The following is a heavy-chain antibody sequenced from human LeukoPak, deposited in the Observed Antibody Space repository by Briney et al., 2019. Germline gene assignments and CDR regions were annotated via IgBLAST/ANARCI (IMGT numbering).Heavy chain of an antibody. J-gene: IGHJ4*02. V-gene: IGHV4-4*02. D-gene: IGHD6-13*01. CDR2: IYHSGST. CDR1: GGSISSSNW. CDR3: ARTVYSSSWYYFDY. Sequence: SETLSLTCAVSGGSISSSNWWSWVRQPPGKGLEWIGEIYHSGSTNYNPSLKSRVTISVDTSKNQFSLKLTSVTAADTAVYYCARTVYSSSWYYFDYWGQGTLVTVSS.